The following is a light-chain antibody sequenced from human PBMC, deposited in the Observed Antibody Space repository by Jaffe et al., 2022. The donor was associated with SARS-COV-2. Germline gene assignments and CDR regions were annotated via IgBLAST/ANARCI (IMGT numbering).Light chain of an antibody. CDR3: QQYGSSPRT. J-gene: IGKJ1*01. V-gene: IGKV3-20*01. CDR1: QSVSSIY. CDR2: GAS. Sequence: EIVLMQSPGTLSLSPGERATLSCRASQSVSSIYLAWYQQKPGQAPRLLIYGASSRAAGIPDRFSGSGSGTDFTLTISRLQPEDIAVYYCQQYGSSPRTFGQGTKVEIK.